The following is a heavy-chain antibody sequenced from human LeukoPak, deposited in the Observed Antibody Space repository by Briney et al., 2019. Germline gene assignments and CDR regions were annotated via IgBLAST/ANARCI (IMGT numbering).Heavy chain of an antibody. Sequence: SETLSLTCTVSGGSLSSSSYFWGWLRQSPGKGLEWIGSIYYSGSTYYNPSLKSRVTISVDTSKNQFSLKLSSVTAADTAVYYCARELVIRGYSIHYWGQGTLVTVSS. CDR2: IYYSGST. CDR3: ARELVIRGYSIHY. CDR1: GGSLSSSSYF. J-gene: IGHJ4*02. D-gene: IGHD5-12*01. V-gene: IGHV4-39*07.